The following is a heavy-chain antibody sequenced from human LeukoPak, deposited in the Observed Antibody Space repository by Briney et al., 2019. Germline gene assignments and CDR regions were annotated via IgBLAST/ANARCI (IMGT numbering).Heavy chain of an antibody. CDR1: GGTFSSYA. CDR3: ASAHDYGGNDLDY. Sequence: SVKVSCKASGGTFSSYAISWVRQAPGQGLEWMGRIIPIFGTANYAQKFQGRVTITTDESTSTAYMELSSLRSEDTAVYYCASAHDYGGNDLDYWGQGTLVTVSS. D-gene: IGHD4-23*01. J-gene: IGHJ4*02. V-gene: IGHV1-69*05. CDR2: IIPIFGTA.